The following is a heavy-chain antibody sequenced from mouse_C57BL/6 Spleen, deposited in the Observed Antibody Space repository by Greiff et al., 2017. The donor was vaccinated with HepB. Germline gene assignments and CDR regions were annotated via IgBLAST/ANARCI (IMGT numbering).Heavy chain of an antibody. CDR1: GFTFSSYG. Sequence: EVKLEESGGDLVKPGGSLKLSCAASGFTFSSYGMSWVRQTPDKRLEWVATISSGGSYTYYPDSVKGRFTISRDNAKNTLYLQMSSLKSEDTAMYYCARQGYSKGGYYFDYWGQGTTLTVSS. D-gene: IGHD2-5*01. V-gene: IGHV5-6*02. J-gene: IGHJ2*01. CDR3: ARQGYSKGGYYFDY. CDR2: ISSGGSYT.